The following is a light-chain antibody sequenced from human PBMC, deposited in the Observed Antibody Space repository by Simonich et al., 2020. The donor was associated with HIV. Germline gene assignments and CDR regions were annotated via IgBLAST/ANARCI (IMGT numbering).Light chain of an antibody. CDR1: SSDVGGYKY. CDR3: SSYTSTSTWV. Sequence: QSALTQPASVSGSPGQSITISCTGTSSDVGGYKYVSWDQQHPGQAPKLMIYDGSKRPSWVSNRFSGSKSGNTASLTISGLQAEDEADFYCSSYTSTSTWVFGGGTKVTVL. V-gene: IGLV2-14*01. CDR2: DGS. J-gene: IGLJ3*02.